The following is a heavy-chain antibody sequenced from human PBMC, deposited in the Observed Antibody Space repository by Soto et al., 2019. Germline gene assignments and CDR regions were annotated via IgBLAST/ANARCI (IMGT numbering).Heavy chain of an antibody. V-gene: IGHV1-24*01. D-gene: IGHD3-10*01. J-gene: IGHJ4*02. CDR3: AKGGGFGTGAYYNVAY. Sequence: AASVKVSCKISGHTLTELSIHWVRQAPGKGLEWMGGFDPEGGEAIYAQKWHGRVTVTEDTVTGTAYMELRGLKSDDTALYYCAKGGGFGTGAYYNVAYWGQGTLVTVSS. CDR1: GHTLTELS. CDR2: FDPEGGEA.